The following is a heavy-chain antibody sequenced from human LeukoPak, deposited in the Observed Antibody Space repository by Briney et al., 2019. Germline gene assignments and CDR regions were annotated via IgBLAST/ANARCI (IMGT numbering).Heavy chain of an antibody. D-gene: IGHD2-8*01. CDR1: GFTFDDYA. V-gene: IGHV3-9*03. CDR3: ARAPPMGVSSATLFDY. J-gene: IGHJ4*02. CDR2: ISWNSGSI. Sequence: PGGSLRLSCAASGFTFDDYAMHWVRQAPGKGLEWVSGISWNSGSIGYADSVKGRFTISRDNAKNSLYLQMNSLRAEDMALYYCARAPPMGVSSATLFDYWGQGTLVTVSS.